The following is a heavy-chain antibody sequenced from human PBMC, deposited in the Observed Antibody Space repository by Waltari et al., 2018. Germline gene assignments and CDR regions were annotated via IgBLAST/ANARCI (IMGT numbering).Heavy chain of an antibody. D-gene: IGHD3-10*01. CDR1: GGSFSGYY. CDR2: INHSGST. V-gene: IGHV4-34*01. J-gene: IGHJ3*02. Sequence: QVQLQQWGAGLLKPSETLSLTCAVYGGSFSGYYWSWIRQPPGKGLEWIGEINHSGSTNSSPSLKSRVTISVDTSKIQFSLKRSSVTAADTAVYYCARDLGAVRGVIISAFDIWGQGTMVTVSS. CDR3: ARDLGAVRGVIISAFDI.